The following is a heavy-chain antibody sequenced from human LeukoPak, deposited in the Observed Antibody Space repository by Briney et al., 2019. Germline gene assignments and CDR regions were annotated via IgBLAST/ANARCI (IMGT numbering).Heavy chain of an antibody. CDR2: ISGSDNTI. CDR1: GFTFSAYS. D-gene: IGHD4-11*01. CDR3: AREGYNNYGTRYFDY. Sequence: GGSLRLSCAASGFTFSAYSMNWVRRAPGKGLEWVSYISGSDNTIYYADSVKGRFTISRDNAKDSLYLQMNSLRDEDTAVYYCAREGYNNYGTRYFDYWGQGTLVTVSS. J-gene: IGHJ4*02. V-gene: IGHV3-48*02.